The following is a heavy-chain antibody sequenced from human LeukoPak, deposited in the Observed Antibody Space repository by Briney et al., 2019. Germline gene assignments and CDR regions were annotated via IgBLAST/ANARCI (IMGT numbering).Heavy chain of an antibody. CDR2: ISSSSSYI. CDR1: GFTFSSYS. V-gene: IGHV3-21*04. CDR3: AKHLPNLGLDY. Sequence: GGSLRLSCAGSGFTFSSYSMNWVRQAPGKGLEWVSSISSSSSYIYYADSVKGRFTISRDNARNSLYLQMNSLTVEDTAVYYCAKHLPNLGLDYWGQGTLVTVSS. J-gene: IGHJ4*02.